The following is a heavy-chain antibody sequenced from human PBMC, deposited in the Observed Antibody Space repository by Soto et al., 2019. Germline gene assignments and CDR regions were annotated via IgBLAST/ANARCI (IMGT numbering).Heavy chain of an antibody. V-gene: IGHV4-34*01. CDR3: ARGRTYYDYVWGSYRYDY. CDR2: ISHSGST. J-gene: IGHJ4*02. D-gene: IGHD3-16*02. CDR1: GGSFSGYY. Sequence: PSETLSLTCADYGGSFSGYYWSWIRQPPRKGLEWIGEISHSGSTNYNPSLKSRVTISVDTSKNQFSLKLSSVTAADTAVYYCARGRTYYDYVWGSYRYDYWGQGTLVTVSS.